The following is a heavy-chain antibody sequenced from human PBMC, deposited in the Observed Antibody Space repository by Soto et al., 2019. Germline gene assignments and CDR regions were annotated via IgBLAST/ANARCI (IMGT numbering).Heavy chain of an antibody. J-gene: IGHJ6*02. CDR2: IKSKSDGGTT. D-gene: IGHD6-6*01. CDR1: GFTFSNAW. Sequence: GGSLRLSCAASGFTFSNAWMNWVRQAPGKGLKWVGRIKSKSDGGTTDYAAPVKGRFTISRDDSKNTLSLQMNSLKTEDTAVYYCTTRVDSSSSPYYYYGMDVWGQGTTVTVSS. V-gene: IGHV3-15*07. CDR3: TTRVDSSSSPYYYYGMDV.